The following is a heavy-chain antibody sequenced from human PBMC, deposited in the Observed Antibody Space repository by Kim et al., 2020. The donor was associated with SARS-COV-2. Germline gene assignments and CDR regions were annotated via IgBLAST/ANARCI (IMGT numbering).Heavy chain of an antibody. Sequence: ASVKVSCKAAGYTFTGYYMNWVRQAPGQGLEWMGRINPNSGGTDYAQKFQGRVTMTSDTSISTAYMELSSLRSDDTAFYYCARGRYSASYYLSALYIW. CDR2: INPNSGGT. CDR1: GYTFTGYY. D-gene: IGHD1-26*01. CDR3: ARGRYSASYYLSALYI. V-gene: IGHV1-2*06. J-gene: IGHJ3*02.